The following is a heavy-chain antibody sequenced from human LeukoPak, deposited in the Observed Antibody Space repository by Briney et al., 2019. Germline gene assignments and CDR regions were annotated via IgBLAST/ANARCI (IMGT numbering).Heavy chain of an antibody. V-gene: IGHV3-53*05. CDR1: GFTVSSNY. CDR3: AKDPLRGYYFDY. J-gene: IGHJ4*02. D-gene: IGHD4-17*01. Sequence: GGSLRLSCAASGFTVSSNYMSWVRQAPGKGLEWASVIYSGGSTYYADSVKGRFTISRDNSKNTLYLQMNSLRAEDTAVYYCAKDPLRGYYFDYWGQGTLVTVSS. CDR2: IYSGGST.